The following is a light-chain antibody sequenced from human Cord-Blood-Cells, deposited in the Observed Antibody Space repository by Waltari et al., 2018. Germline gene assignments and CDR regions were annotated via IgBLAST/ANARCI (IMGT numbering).Light chain of an antibody. Sequence: QSALTQPASVSGSPGQSITISCTGTSSDVGGYNYVSWYQQHTGKAPKLMIYDVSNRPSGVSNRCSGSKSGNTASLTISGLQAEDEADYYCSSYTSSSTLVFGTGTKVTVL. CDR2: DVS. CDR1: SSDVGGYNY. J-gene: IGLJ1*01. V-gene: IGLV2-14*03. CDR3: SSYTSSSTLV.